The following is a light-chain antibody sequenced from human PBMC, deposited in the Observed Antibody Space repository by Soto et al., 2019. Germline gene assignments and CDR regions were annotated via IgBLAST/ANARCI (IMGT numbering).Light chain of an antibody. CDR1: YSNIGAGYD. Sequence: QSVLTRPPSVSGAPGQMVTISCTGSYSNIGAGYDVHWYQQLPGTSPKLLIYGNSNRPSGVPERVSGSKSGTSDSLAITGLQSDDQADNYCLSYDNHLSGSVFGRGTKLTVL. J-gene: IGLJ2*01. V-gene: IGLV1-40*01. CDR2: GNS. CDR3: LSYDNHLSGSV.